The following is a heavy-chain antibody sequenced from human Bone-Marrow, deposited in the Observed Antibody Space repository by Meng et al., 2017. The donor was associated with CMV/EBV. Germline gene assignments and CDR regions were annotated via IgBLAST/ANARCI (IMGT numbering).Heavy chain of an antibody. Sequence: GGSLRLSCAASGFTFSSYAMHWVRQAPGKGLEWVAVISYDGSNKYYADSVKGRFTISRDNSKNTLYLQMNSLRAEDTAVYYCARGPQYQLLNYWGQGTLVTVSS. J-gene: IGHJ4*02. CDR3: ARGPQYQLLNY. CDR1: GFTFSSYA. V-gene: IGHV3-30-3*01. CDR2: ISYDGSNK. D-gene: IGHD2-2*01.